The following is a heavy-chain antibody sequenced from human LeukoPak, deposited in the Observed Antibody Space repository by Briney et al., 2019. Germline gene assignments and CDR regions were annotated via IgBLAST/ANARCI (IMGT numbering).Heavy chain of an antibody. J-gene: IGHJ4*02. V-gene: IGHV3-74*01. Sequence: PGGSLRLSCAASGFTFSRYWLHWVRQAPGKGLVWVARINTNGSPTQYADSVKGRFTISRDNAKTTLYLQMNSLRDEDTAVYYCAGDLISGSGSLGYWGQGTLVTVSS. CDR3: AGDLISGSGSLGY. CDR2: INTNGSPT. D-gene: IGHD3-10*01. CDR1: GFTFSRYW.